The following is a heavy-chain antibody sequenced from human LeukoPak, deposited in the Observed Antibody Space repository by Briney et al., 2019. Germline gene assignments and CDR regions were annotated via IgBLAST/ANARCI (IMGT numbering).Heavy chain of an antibody. CDR1: GFSFRNYG. J-gene: IGHJ4*02. D-gene: IGHD6-19*01. Sequence: GGSLRLSCTASGFSFRNYGMHWVRQTAGKGLEWLAFMRYDGNEVYYADAVKGRITISRDNSKNTLFLQMNSLRTEDTALYYCARDQGVNIGWRGDFDFWGQGALVTVSS. V-gene: IGHV3-30*02. CDR2: MRYDGNEV. CDR3: ARDQGVNIGWRGDFDF.